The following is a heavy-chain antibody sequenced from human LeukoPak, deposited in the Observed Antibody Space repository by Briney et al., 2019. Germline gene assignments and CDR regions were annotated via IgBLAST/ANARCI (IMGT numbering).Heavy chain of an antibody. D-gene: IGHD1-1*01. J-gene: IGHJ4*02. CDR2: IYYSGSI. CDR1: GGSISGYY. Sequence: SETLSLTCTVSGGSISGYYWSWIRQTPGKGLEWIAYIYYSGSIEYNPSLQSRVTISVDTSKNQFSLTLSSVTAADTAVHYCARHFSGTSAPLPFDYWGQGTLVTVSS. CDR3: ARHFSGTSAPLPFDY. V-gene: IGHV4-59*08.